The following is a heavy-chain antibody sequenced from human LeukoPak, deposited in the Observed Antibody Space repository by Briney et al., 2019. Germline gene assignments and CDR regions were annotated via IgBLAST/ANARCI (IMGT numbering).Heavy chain of an antibody. V-gene: IGHV3-30-3*01. CDR2: ISYDGSNK. J-gene: IGHJ6*02. CDR1: GFTFSSYA. D-gene: IGHD2-15*01. CDR3: ARDPQDIVVVVAAKGGYYYGMDV. Sequence: GGSLRLSCAASGFTFSSYAMHWVRQAPGKGLEWVAVISYDGSNKYYADSVKGRFTISRDNSKNTLYLQMNSLRAEDTAVCYCARDPQDIVVVVAAKGGYYYGMDVWGQGTTVTVSS.